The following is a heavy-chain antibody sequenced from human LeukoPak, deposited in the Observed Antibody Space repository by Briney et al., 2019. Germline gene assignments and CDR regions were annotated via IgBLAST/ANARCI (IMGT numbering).Heavy chain of an antibody. CDR3: ARDTFLGALGHDY. CDR2: ISGSGDNT. V-gene: IGHV3-21*01. Sequence: GGSLRLSCAASGFTVSSNYMSWVRQAPGKGLEWVSTISGSGDNTYYAESVKGRFTISRDNAKNSLYLQMNSLRAEDTAVYYCARDTFLGALGHDYWGQGTLVTVSS. J-gene: IGHJ4*02. CDR1: GFTVSSNY. D-gene: IGHD3-16*01.